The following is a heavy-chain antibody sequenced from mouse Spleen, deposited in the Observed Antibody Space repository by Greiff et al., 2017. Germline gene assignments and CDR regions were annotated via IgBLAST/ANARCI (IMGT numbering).Heavy chain of an antibody. V-gene: IGHV1-4*01. J-gene: IGHJ3*01. CDR2: INPSSGYT. Sequence: VQVVESGAELARPGASVKMSCKASGYTFTSYTMHWVKQRPGQGLEWIGYINPSSGYTKYNQKFKDKATLTADKSSSTAYMQLSSLTSEDSAVYYCARWGFAWFAYWGQGTLVTVSA. CDR3: ARWGFAWFAY. CDR1: GYTFTSYT.